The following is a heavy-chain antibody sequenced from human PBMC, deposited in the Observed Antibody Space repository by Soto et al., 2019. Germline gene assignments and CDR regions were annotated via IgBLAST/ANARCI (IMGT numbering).Heavy chain of an antibody. V-gene: IGHV1-18*01. CDR1: GYTFTSYG. D-gene: IGHD1-26*01. J-gene: IGHJ4*02. CDR2: ISAYNGNT. Sequence: GASVKVSCKASGYTFTSYGISCVRQAPGQGLEWMGWISAYNGNTNYAQKLQGRVTMTTDTSTSTAYMELRSLRSDDTAVYYCAMRAELLQSLPLFEYWGQGTLVTVSS. CDR3: AMRAELLQSLPLFEY.